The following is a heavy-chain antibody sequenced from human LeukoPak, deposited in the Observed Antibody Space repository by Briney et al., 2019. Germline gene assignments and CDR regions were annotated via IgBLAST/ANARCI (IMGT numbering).Heavy chain of an antibody. J-gene: IGHJ3*02. CDR2: IHYSGST. D-gene: IGHD2-21*02. Sequence: SETLSLTCTVSGGSISSYYWSWIRQPPGKGLEWIGYIHYSGSTKYKSSLKSRVTISVDTSKNQFSLKLNSVTAADTAVYYCARGGGDSQFDIWGQGTMVTVSS. V-gene: IGHV4-59*01. CDR3: ARGGGDSQFDI. CDR1: GGSISSYY.